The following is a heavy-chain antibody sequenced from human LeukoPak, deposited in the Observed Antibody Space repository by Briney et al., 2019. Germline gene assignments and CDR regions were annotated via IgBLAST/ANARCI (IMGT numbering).Heavy chain of an antibody. CDR1: VYTFTGHH. CDR2: INPNSRGT. CDR3: ARVRTTLDY. Sequence: ASVNVSCTASVYTFTGHHIHWVRQAPGHGLEWMGWINPNSRGTNYAQKFQGRVTITRDTSISTAYMELISLRSDDSAVYYCARVRTTLDYWGQGTLVTVSS. V-gene: IGHV1-2*02. J-gene: IGHJ4*02. D-gene: IGHD1/OR15-1a*01.